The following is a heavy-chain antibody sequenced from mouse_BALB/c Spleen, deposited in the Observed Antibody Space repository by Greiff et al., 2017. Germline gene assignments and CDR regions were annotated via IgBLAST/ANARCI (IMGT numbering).Heavy chain of an antibody. CDR2: ISYSGST. J-gene: IGHJ2*01. CDR3: ARNWDYFDC. Sequence: VQLKESGPGLVKPSQSLSLTCTVTGYSITSDYAWNWIRQFPGNKLEWMGYISYSGSTSYNPSLKSRISITRDTSKNQFFLQLNSVTTEDTATYYCARNWDYFDCWGQGTTLTVSS. D-gene: IGHD4-1*01. CDR1: GYSITSDYA. V-gene: IGHV3-2*02.